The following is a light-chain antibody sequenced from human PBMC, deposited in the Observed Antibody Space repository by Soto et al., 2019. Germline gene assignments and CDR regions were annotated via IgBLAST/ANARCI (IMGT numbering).Light chain of an antibody. V-gene: IGKV1-27*01. Sequence: DIQMTQSPSSLSASVGDRVTITCRASQDISNFLVWFQQKPGKVPNLLIYGASTLQSGVPSRFSGSGSGTEFTLTISSLQPEDDAAYFCQKYNSAPFTFGPGTPVDIK. CDR1: QDISNF. CDR3: QKYNSAPFT. CDR2: GAS. J-gene: IGKJ3*01.